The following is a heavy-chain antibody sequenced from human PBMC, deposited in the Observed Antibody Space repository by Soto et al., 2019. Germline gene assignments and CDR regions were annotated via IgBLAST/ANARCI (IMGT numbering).Heavy chain of an antibody. D-gene: IGHD5-12*01. CDR1: GFTFSGFA. CDR2: VEYTGSYT. J-gene: IGHJ4*02. CDR3: AKRSGGFSEFDY. V-gene: IGHV3-23*01. Sequence: EVQLLESGGGLVQPGGSLRLSCAASGFTFSGFAMNWVRQPPGKGLEWVSSVEYTGSYTFYAASVKGRFTISRDNSKNMVYQELNSLRAEDTAVYYCAKRSGGFSEFDYWGQGTLVIVSS.